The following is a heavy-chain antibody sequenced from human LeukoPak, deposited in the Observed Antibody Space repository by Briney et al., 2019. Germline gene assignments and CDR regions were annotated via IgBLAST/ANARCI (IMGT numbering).Heavy chain of an antibody. CDR3: ARQGYSYDLDY. D-gene: IGHD5-18*01. J-gene: IGHJ4*02. V-gene: IGHV4-39*01. CDR2: IYYSGST. Sequence: SETLSLTCTVSGGSISSSSYYWGWLRQPPGKGLEWIGSIYYSGSTYYNPSLKSRVTISVDTSKNQFSLKLSSVTAADTAVYYCARQGYSYDLDYWGQGTLVTVSS. CDR1: GGSISSSSYY.